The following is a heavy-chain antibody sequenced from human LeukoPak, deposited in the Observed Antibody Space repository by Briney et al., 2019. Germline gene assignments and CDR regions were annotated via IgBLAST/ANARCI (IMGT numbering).Heavy chain of an antibody. V-gene: IGHV3-74*01. Sequence: GGSLRLSCAASGLAFSAYKMHWVRQAPRKGLVWVLRISTDGYTTDYADFVQGRFTASRDNTKNTWSLEMNSLRAKDTAVYYCVVGGSPGYWGQGTPVTVSS. CDR1: GLAFSAYK. CDR3: VVGGSPGY. D-gene: IGHD2-15*01. J-gene: IGHJ4*02. CDR2: ISTDGYTT.